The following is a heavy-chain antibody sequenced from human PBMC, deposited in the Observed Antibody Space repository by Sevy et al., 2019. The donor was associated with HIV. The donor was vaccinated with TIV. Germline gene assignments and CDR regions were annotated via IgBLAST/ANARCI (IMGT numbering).Heavy chain of an antibody. J-gene: IGHJ3*02. CDR2: ISSSSSYI. D-gene: IGHD3-22*01. CDR3: ARGGVITMIVVNI. CDR1: GFTFSSYS. Sequence: GGSLRLSCAASGFTFSSYSMNWVRQAPGKGLEWVSSISSSSSYIYYADSVKGRFTISRDNAKNSLYLQMNSLRAEDTAVYYCARGGVITMIVVNIWGQGTMVNVSS. V-gene: IGHV3-21*01.